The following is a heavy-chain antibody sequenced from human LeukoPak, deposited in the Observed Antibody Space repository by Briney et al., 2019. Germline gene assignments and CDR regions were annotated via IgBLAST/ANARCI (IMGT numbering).Heavy chain of an antibody. V-gene: IGHV3-23*01. CDR1: GFTFSSYA. Sequence: GGSLRLSCAASGFTFSSYAMHWVRQAPGKGLEWLSGISPRGGGTYYADSVKGRFTISRDDSKNTLSLQMNSLTVEDTAVYYCARDLAWGAFDYWGQGTLVTVSS. J-gene: IGHJ4*02. CDR3: ARDLAWGAFDY. D-gene: IGHD7-27*01. CDR2: ISPRGGGT.